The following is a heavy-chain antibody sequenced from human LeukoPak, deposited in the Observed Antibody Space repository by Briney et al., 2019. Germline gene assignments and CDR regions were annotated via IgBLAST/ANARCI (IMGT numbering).Heavy chain of an antibody. D-gene: IGHD6-19*01. J-gene: IGHJ4*02. CDR3: ARGAVAGRGPFDY. Sequence: PSETLSLTCTVSGGSISSYYWSWLRQPPGKGLEGIGYIYYSGSTNYNPSLKSRVTISVDTSKNQFSLKLSSVTAADTAVCYCARGAVAGRGPFDYWGQGTLVTVSA. CDR1: GGSISSYY. V-gene: IGHV4-59*01. CDR2: IYYSGST.